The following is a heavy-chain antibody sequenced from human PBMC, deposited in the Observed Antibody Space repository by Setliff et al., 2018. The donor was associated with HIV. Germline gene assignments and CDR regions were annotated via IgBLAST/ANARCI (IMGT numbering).Heavy chain of an antibody. J-gene: IGHJ4*02. V-gene: IGHV1-18*01. CDR3: ARDSRSSSDTRSFNPRLDY. CDR1: GYTFSGYG. CDR2: ISIYNGNT. Sequence: ASVKVSCKGFGYTFSGYGMSWVRLAPGRGLEWLGWISIYNGNTKYAENFQGRITVTTDRSRNTVYMELRNLRPGDTAIYYCARDSRSSSDTRSFNPRLDYWGRGTQVTVSS. D-gene: IGHD2-2*01.